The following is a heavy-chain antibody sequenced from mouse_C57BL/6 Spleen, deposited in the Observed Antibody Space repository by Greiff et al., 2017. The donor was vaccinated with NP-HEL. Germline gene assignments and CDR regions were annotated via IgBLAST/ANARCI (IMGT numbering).Heavy chain of an antibody. Sequence: QVPLQQPGAELVKPGASVKMSCKASGYTFTSYWITWVKQRPGQGLEWIGDIYPGSGSTNYNEKFKSKATLTVDTSSSTAYMQLSSLTSEDSAVYYCARDYGSTLGYAMEYWGQGTSVTVSS. J-gene: IGHJ4*01. CDR3: ARDYGSTLGYAMEY. D-gene: IGHD1-1*01. CDR1: GYTFTSYW. V-gene: IGHV1-55*01. CDR2: IYPGSGST.